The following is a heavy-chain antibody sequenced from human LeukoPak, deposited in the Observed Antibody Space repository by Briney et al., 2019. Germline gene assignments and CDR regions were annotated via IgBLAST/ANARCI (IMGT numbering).Heavy chain of an antibody. D-gene: IGHD2-2*01. Sequence: SETLSLTCTVSGSISSYYWSWIRQPPGKGLERIGYIYTSGSTNYNPSLKSRVTISVDTSKNQFSRDLSSVTAADAAVYYCARQKCTSTSCLTKNAFDIWGQGTMVTVSS. CDR1: GSISSYY. V-gene: IGHV4-4*09. J-gene: IGHJ3*02. CDR3: ARQKCTSTSCLTKNAFDI. CDR2: IYTSGST.